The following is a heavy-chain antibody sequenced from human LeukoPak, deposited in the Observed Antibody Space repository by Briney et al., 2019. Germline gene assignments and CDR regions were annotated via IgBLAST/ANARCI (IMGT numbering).Heavy chain of an antibody. Sequence: PGGSLRLSCAASRFPFSRYGMNWVRQTPGKGLEWVSSISGTGDRTYHSDSVKGRFTISRDNSKNTLYLQMNSLRAEDTAVYYCAELGITMIGGVWGKGTTVTISS. CDR3: AELGITMIGGV. V-gene: IGHV3-23*01. CDR2: ISGTGDRT. CDR1: RFPFSRYG. J-gene: IGHJ6*04. D-gene: IGHD3-10*02.